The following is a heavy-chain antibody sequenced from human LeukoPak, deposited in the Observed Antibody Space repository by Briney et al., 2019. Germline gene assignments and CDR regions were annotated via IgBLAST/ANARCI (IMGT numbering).Heavy chain of an antibody. V-gene: IGHV3-30*18. CDR2: ISYDGRNK. CDR1: GFTFTDYW. CDR3: AKYLSGSFDY. Sequence: GGSLRLSCAASGFTFTDYWMSWVRQAPGKGLEWVAVISYDGRNKYFADSVKGRFTISRDNSKNTLYLQMNSLRADDTAVYYCAKYLSGSFDYWGQGTLVTVSS. J-gene: IGHJ4*02. D-gene: IGHD3-22*01.